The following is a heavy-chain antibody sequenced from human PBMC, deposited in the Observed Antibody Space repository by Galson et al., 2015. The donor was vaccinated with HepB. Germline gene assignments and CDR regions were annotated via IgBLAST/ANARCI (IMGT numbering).Heavy chain of an antibody. CDR1: GGIFSTFA. CDR3: AKSRWVNFLTLFRGPIPDVFDV. J-gene: IGHJ3*01. CDR2: IIPVLGST. V-gene: IGHV1-69*10. Sequence: SVKVSCKVSGGIFSTFAISWVRQAPGEGLVWMGRIIPVLGSTYYAQSFQGRVTISADTSATTAYLDLTSLRPDDTAVYYCAKSRWVNFLTLFRGPIPDVFDVWGQGTKVIVSS. D-gene: IGHD2/OR15-2a*01.